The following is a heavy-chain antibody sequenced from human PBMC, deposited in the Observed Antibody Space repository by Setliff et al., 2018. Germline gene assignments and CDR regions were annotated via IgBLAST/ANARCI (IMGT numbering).Heavy chain of an antibody. J-gene: IGHJ6*03. CDR1: GGTFSSYG. D-gene: IGHD5-18*01. V-gene: IGHV1-69*05. CDR2: TIPMFGST. Sequence: ASVKVSCKASGGTFSSYGISWVRQAPGQGLEWMGGTIPMFGSTKYAQKFQERVTIIKDESTSTAYMEVSSLRTGDTAVYYCAREGVDTRSSTDYRYYMDVWGKGTTVTVS. CDR3: AREGVDTRSSTDYRYYMDV.